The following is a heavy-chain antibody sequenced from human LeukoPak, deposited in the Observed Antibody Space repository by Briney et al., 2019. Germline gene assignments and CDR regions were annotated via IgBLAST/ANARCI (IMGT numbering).Heavy chain of an antibody. Sequence: GGSLRLSCAASGFTFSNYNMKWVRQAPGKGVEWGSVISSSSRYMYYADSVKGRFTISRDNAKNSLYLQMNSLRAEHTAVYYCARVSTAVSLAIDYWGQGTLVTVST. CDR1: GFTFSNYN. CDR3: ARVSTAVSLAIDY. D-gene: IGHD6-13*01. V-gene: IGHV3-21*06. CDR2: ISSSSRYM. J-gene: IGHJ4*02.